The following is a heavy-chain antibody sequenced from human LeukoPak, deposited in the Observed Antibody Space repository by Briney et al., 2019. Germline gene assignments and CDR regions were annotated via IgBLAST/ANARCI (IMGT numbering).Heavy chain of an antibody. Sequence: GGSLRLSCAASGFTFSSYAMSWVRQAPGKGLEWVSAISGSGGSTYYADSVKGRFTISRDNSKNTLYLQMNSLRAEDTAVYYCAKVFCRYQLLCHPYYFDYWGQGTLVTVSS. CDR2: ISGSGGST. J-gene: IGHJ4*02. CDR1: GFTFSSYA. D-gene: IGHD2-2*01. V-gene: IGHV3-23*01. CDR3: AKVFCRYQLLCHPYYFDY.